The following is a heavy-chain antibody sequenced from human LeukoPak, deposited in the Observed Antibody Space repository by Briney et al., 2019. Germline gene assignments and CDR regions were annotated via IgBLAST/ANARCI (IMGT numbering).Heavy chain of an antibody. CDR3: ARAEAHYYGSGLSFDY. V-gene: IGHV4-39*07. D-gene: IGHD3-10*01. J-gene: IGHJ4*02. CDR1: GGSISSSSYY. Sequence: PSETLSLTCTVSGGSISSSSYYWGWIRQPPGKGLEWIGTIYYSGSTYYNPSLKSRVTISVDTSKNQFSLKLSSVTAADTAVYYCARAEAHYYGSGLSFDYWGQGTLVTVSS. CDR2: IYYSGST.